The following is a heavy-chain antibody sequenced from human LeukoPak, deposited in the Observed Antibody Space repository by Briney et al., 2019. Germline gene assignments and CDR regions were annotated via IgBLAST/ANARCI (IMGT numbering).Heavy chain of an antibody. D-gene: IGHD2-15*01. CDR2: IIPIFGTA. J-gene: IGHJ3*02. Sequence: SVKVSCTASGGTFSSYAISWVRQAPGEGLEWMGGIIPIFGTANYAQKFQGRVTITADKSTSTAYMELSSLRSEDTAVYYCARVQVVVAATRAFDIWGQGTMVTVSS. CDR3: ARVQVVVAATRAFDI. CDR1: GGTFSSYA. V-gene: IGHV1-69*06.